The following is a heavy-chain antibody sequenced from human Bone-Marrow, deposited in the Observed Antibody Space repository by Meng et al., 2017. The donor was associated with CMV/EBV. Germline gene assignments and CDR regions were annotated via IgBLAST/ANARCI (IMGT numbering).Heavy chain of an antibody. D-gene: IGHD2-2*01. V-gene: IGHV3-48*03. Sequence: SLKISCAASGFTFSSYEMNWVRQAPGKGLEWVSYISSSGSTIYYADSVKGRFTISRDNAKNSLYLQMNSLRAEDTAVYYCASDSQIVVVPAANVAADYYGMDVWGQGTTVTVSS. J-gene: IGHJ6*02. CDR3: ASDSQIVVVPAANVAADYYGMDV. CDR1: GFTFSSYE. CDR2: ISSSGSTI.